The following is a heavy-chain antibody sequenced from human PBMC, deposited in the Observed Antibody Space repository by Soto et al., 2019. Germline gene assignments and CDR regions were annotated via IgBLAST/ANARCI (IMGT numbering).Heavy chain of an antibody. J-gene: IGHJ6*02. CDR2: IYYRGKT. CDR1: GGSISSGYYY. V-gene: IGHV4-30-4*01. CDR3: ASASLDRIDV. Sequence: SETLSLTCSVSGGSISSGYYYWSWIRQPPGKGLEWIGNIYYRGKTYDNPSLKSRLIISIDTSKNQFSLKVGYVTAADTAVYYCASASLDRIDVWGQGTTVTVSS.